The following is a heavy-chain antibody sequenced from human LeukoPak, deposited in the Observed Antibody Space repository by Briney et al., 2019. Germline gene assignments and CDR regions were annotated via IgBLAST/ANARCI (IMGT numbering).Heavy chain of an antibody. CDR3: ARDQYYDFWSGYYLFDY. CDR2: ISSSSSYI. D-gene: IGHD3-3*01. V-gene: IGHV3-21*01. Sequence: GGSLRLSCGTSGFNFTNAWMSWVRQAPGMGLEWVSSISSSSSYIYYADSVKGRFTISRDNAKDSLYLQMNSLRAEDTAVYYCARDQYYDFWSGYYLFDYWGQGTLVTVSS. CDR1: GFNFTNAW. J-gene: IGHJ4*02.